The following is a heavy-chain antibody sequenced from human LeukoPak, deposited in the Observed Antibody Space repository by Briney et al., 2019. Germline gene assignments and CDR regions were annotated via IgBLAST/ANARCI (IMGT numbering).Heavy chain of an antibody. CDR3: ARAGNYYDSSGYSRGAGWFDP. V-gene: IGHV4-59*01. CDR2: MYYSGNT. CDR1: GGSLSTYY. D-gene: IGHD3-22*01. J-gene: IGHJ5*02. Sequence: SETLSLTCTVSGGSLSTYYWSWIRQPPGKGLEWIGDMYYSGNTNYNPSLKSRVTILVDTSKNQFSLKLSSVTAADTAVYYCARAGNYYDSSGYSRGAGWFDPWGQGTLVTVSS.